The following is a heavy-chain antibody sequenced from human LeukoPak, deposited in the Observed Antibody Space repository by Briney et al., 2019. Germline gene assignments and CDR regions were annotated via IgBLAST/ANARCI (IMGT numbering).Heavy chain of an antibody. CDR2: IGTAGDT. J-gene: IGHJ4*02. CDR1: GFTFSSYD. D-gene: IGHD3-10*01. CDR3: ARGSHYYGSGSIDY. V-gene: IGHV3-13*01. Sequence: GGSLRLSCAASGFTFSSYDMHWVRQATGKGLEWVSAIGTAGDTYYPGSVKGRFTISRENAKNSLYLQMNSLRAGDTAVYYCARGSHYYGSGSIDYWGQGTLVTVSS.